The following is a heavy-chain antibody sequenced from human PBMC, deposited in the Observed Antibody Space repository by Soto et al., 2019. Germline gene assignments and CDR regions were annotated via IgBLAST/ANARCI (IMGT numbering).Heavy chain of an antibody. D-gene: IGHD3-10*01. J-gene: IGHJ6*02. CDR2: IHYSGST. V-gene: IGHV4-59*01. CDR3: ARDRRYYGPDV. Sequence: PSETLSLTCTVSGGSISSYYWSWIRQPPGKGLEWIGYIHYSGSTNYNSSLKSRVTISVDTSKNQFSLKLSSVTAADTAVYYCARDRRYYGPDVWGQGTTVTVSS. CDR1: GGSISSYY.